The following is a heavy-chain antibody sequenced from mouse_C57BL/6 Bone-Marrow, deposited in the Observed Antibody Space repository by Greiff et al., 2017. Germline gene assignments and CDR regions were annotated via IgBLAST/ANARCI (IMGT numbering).Heavy chain of an antibody. V-gene: IGHV10-3*01. Sequence: EVQGVESGGGLVQPKGSLKLSCAASGFTFNTYAMHWVRQAPGKGLEWVARIRSKSSNYATYSANSVKDRFPISRDDSKSMLYLQMNNLKTEDTAMYYCVIEGFITTVVGYFDVWGTGTTVTVSS. CDR2: IRSKSSNYAT. D-gene: IGHD1-1*01. CDR1: GFTFNTYA. CDR3: VIEGFITTVVGYFDV. J-gene: IGHJ1*03.